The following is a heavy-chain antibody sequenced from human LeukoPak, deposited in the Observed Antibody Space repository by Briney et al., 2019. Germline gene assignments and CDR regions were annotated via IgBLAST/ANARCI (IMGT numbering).Heavy chain of an antibody. D-gene: IGHD3-22*01. V-gene: IGHV3-9*01. CDR3: ATSPTYYYDSSGPTPYYFDY. CDR2: ISWNSDSI. Sequence: GRSLRLSCAASGFTFDDYAMHWVRQAPGKGLEWVSGISWNSDSIGYADSVKGRFTISRDNAKNSLYLQMNSLRAEDTALYYCATSPTYYYDSSGPTPYYFDYWGQGTLVTVSS. CDR1: GFTFDDYA. J-gene: IGHJ4*02.